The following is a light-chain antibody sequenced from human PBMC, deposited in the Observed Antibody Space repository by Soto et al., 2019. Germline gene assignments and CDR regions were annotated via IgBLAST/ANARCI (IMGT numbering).Light chain of an antibody. V-gene: IGLV2-14*01. Sequence: QSALTQPASVSGSLGQSITISCSGSSSDVGAYKYVSWYQQYPGKAPKLMIYHVTDRPSGVSNRFSGSKSGNTASLTISGLQAEDEADYYCCSYTTSNTFVFGTGPKLTVL. CDR1: SSDVGAYKY. CDR3: CSYTTSNTFV. J-gene: IGLJ1*01. CDR2: HVT.